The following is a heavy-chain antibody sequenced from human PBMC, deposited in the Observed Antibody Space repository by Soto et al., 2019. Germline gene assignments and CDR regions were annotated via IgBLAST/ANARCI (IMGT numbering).Heavy chain of an antibody. J-gene: IGHJ6*02. CDR1: GYTFTSYA. CDR3: ARVSLYCSSTSCYPPKHYVMDV. V-gene: IGHV1-3*01. Sequence: GASVKVSCKASGYTFTSYAMHWVRQAPGQRLEWMGWINAGNGNTKYSQKFQGRVTITRDTSASTAYMELSSLRSEDTAVYYCARVSLYCSSTSCYPPKHYVMDVWGQGTTVTVSS. D-gene: IGHD2-2*01. CDR2: INAGNGNT.